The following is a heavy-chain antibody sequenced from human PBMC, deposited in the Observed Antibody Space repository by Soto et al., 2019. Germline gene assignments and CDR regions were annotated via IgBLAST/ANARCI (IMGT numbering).Heavy chain of an antibody. CDR1: GYTFTTYY. CDR2: INPSGGNI. CDR3: GRDGGYQRFDY. V-gene: IGHV1-46*03. D-gene: IGHD2-2*01. Sequence: QVQLVQSGAEVKKPGASVKVSCKASGYTFTTYYIHWVRQAPGQGLEWMGIINPSGGNITYAQKFTGRVTMTRDTSTSTVYMELSSLRYEETAVYYCGRDGGYQRFDYWGQGALVTVSS. J-gene: IGHJ4*02.